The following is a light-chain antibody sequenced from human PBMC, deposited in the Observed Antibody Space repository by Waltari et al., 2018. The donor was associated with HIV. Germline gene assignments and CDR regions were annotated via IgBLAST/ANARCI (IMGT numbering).Light chain of an antibody. CDR1: SSNIGSNY. V-gene: IGLV1-47*01. J-gene: IGLJ3*02. CDR3: AAWDGSLSVVL. Sequence: QSALTQPASVSGSPGQSITISCSGSSSNIGSNYVYWYQQVPGKAPKLLIYRNNQRPSGVPDRFSGSKSGTSASLAISGLRSDDEADYYCAAWDGSLSVVLFGGGTKLTVL. CDR2: RNN.